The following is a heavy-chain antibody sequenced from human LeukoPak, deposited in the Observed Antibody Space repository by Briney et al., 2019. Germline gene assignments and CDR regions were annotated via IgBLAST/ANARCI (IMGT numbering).Heavy chain of an antibody. D-gene: IGHD6-13*01. V-gene: IGHV1-2*02. CDR1: GYTFTGYY. CDR3: ARDRSAEAAAGFDY. J-gene: IGHJ4*02. CDR2: INPNSGGT. Sequence: ASVKVSCKASGYTFTGYYMHRVRQAPGQGLEWMGWINPNSGGTNYAQKFQGRVTMTRDTSISTAYMELSRLRSDDTAVYYCARDRSAEAAAGFDYWGQGTLVTVSS.